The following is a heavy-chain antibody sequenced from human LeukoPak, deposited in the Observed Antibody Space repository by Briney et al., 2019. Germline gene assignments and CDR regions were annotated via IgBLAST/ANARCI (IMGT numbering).Heavy chain of an antibody. D-gene: IGHD3-10*01. J-gene: IGHJ4*02. CDR1: GFIFSSYA. CDR2: ISGSGGST. V-gene: IGHV3-23*01. Sequence: GGSLRLSCAASGFIFSSYAMNWVRQAPGKGLEWVSTISGSGGSTYYADSVKGRFTISRDNSKNTLCLQMNSLRAEDTAVYYCAKYPVRGVNPYYFDYWGQGTLVTVSS. CDR3: AKYPVRGVNPYYFDY.